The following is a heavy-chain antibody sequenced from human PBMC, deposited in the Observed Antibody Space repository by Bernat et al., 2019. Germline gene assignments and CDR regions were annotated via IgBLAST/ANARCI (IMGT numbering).Heavy chain of an antibody. D-gene: IGHD2-15*01. V-gene: IGHV1-46*01. J-gene: IGHJ4*02. CDR1: GYTFTSYY. CDR2: INPSGGST. Sequence: QVQLVQSGAEVKKPGASVKVSCKASGYTFTSYYMHWVRQAPGQGLEWMGIINPSGGSTSYAQKFQGRVTITRDTSASTAYMELSSLRSEDTAVYYCARQTPHCSGGSCWAWYFDYWGQGTLVTVSS. CDR3: ARQTPHCSGGSCWAWYFDY.